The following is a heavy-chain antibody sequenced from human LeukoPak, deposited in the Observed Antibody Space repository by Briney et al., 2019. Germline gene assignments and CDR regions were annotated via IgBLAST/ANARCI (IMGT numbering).Heavy chain of an antibody. CDR1: GYTFTSYY. CDR3: ARDGGSLGFDY. D-gene: IGHD3-16*01. V-gene: IGHV1-46*01. CDR2: INPSRGST. Sequence: ASVKVSCKASGYTFTSYYMHWVRQAPGQGLECMGIINPSRGSTSQAQTFQGRVTMTRDMSTSTVSMELSSLRSEDTAVYYCARDGGSLGFDYWGQGTLVTVSS. J-gene: IGHJ4*02.